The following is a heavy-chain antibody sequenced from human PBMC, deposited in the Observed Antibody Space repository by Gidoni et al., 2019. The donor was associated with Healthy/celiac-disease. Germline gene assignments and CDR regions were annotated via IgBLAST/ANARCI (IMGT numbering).Heavy chain of an antibody. CDR2: IYSGGST. J-gene: IGHJ6*02. CDR1: GFTVSSNY. Sequence: EVQLVESGGGLVQPGGSLRLSCAASGFTVSSNYMSWVRQAPGKGLEWVSVIYSGGSTYYADSVKGRFTISRHNSKNTLYLQMNSLRAEDTAVYYCARDGLDGDTSYGMDVWGQGTTVTVSS. D-gene: IGHD4-17*01. CDR3: ARDGLDGDTSYGMDV. V-gene: IGHV3-53*04.